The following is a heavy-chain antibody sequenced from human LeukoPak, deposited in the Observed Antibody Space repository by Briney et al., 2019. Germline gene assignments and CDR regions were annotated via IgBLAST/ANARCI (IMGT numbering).Heavy chain of an antibody. V-gene: IGHV4-34*01. J-gene: IGHJ4*02. CDR1: GGSFSGYY. CDR3: ARGRMPGTAVAGNLDYFDY. CDR2: INHSGST. Sequence: PSETLSLTCAVYGGSFSGYYWSWIRQPPGKGLEWIGEINHSGSTNYNPSLKSRVTISVDTSKNQFSLKLSSVTAADTAVYYCARGRMPGTAVAGNLDYFDYWGQGTLVTVSS. D-gene: IGHD6-19*01.